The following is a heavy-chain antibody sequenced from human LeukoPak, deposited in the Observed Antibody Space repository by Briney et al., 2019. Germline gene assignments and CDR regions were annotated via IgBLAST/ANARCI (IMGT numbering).Heavy chain of an antibody. V-gene: IGHV4-30-2*01. J-gene: IGHJ5*02. CDR2: IFHSGSS. CDR3: ARQLWFVNAPGSWFDP. D-gene: IGHD3-10*01. CDR1: GDSISSGDYS. Sequence: SETLSLTCAVSGDSISSGDYSWSWIRQPSGKGLEWIGYIFHSGSSYYNPSLKSRVTISVDRSKNQFSLRLTSVTAADTAVYYCARQLWFVNAPGSWFDPWGQGTLVTVSS.